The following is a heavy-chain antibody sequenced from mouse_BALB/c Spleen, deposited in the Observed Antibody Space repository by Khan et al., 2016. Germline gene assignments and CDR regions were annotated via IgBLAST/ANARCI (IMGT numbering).Heavy chain of an antibody. CDR2: IHSSGST. CDR3: ARGDYFSNSWYCDV. V-gene: IGHV3-1*02. D-gene: IGHD1-1*01. J-gene: IGHJ1*03. CDR1: GYSITSIYS. Sequence: EVQLQESGPDLVKPSQSLSLTCTVTGYSITSIYSWHWIWQFPGKRLEWMAYIHSSGSTNYNPSLKSRISINRDTSKNQFFLQLNSVTTEDTATYCWARGDYFSNSWYCDVWGTGTTVTVSS.